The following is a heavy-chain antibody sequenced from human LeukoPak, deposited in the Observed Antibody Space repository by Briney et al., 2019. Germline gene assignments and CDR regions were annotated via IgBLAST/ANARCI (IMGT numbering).Heavy chain of an antibody. J-gene: IGHJ4*02. D-gene: IGHD3-22*01. Sequence: PSETLSLTCTVSRVSISSYYWSWIRQPPGQGLEWIGNIYYSGSTSYNPSPKSRVTISVDTSKNQFSLKLSSVTAADTAVYYCARVSSSYDSSGNPQYYFDYWGQGTLVTVSS. CDR1: RVSISSYY. CDR2: IYYSGST. V-gene: IGHV4-59*12. CDR3: ARVSSSYDSSGNPQYYFDY.